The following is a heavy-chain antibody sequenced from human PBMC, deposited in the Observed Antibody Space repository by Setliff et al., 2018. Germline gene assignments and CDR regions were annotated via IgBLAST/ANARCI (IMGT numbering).Heavy chain of an antibody. CDR3: ARVTGFFYVDA. D-gene: IGHD3-3*01. Sequence: PSETLSLTCTVSGGSVGSDFSYWTWIRQPAGKGLEWIGQIYTTWSTNYNPSLKSRVTMSLDASKNEFSLRLTSVTAADTAVYYCARVTGFFYVDAWGKGTTVTVSS. J-gene: IGHJ6*03. CDR2: IYTTWST. V-gene: IGHV4-61*09. CDR1: GGSVGSDFSY.